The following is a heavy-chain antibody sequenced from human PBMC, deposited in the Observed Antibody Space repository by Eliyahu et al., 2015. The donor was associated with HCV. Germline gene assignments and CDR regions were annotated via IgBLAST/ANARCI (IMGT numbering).Heavy chain of an antibody. CDR2: MFWTDDG. Sequence: QITLKESGPTLVKPTQTLTLTCTVSGVSLSTEGVGVGWIRQPPGKPLEWLAVMFWTDDGRYNPSHKHRLTITKDTSKNQVALTLTNIDPLDTATYYCAQSNYYVGYGYFYSQWGQGMPVTVSS. CDR1: GVSLSTEGVG. V-gene: IGHV2-5*01. CDR3: AQSNYYVGYGYFYSQ. D-gene: IGHD5-18*01. J-gene: IGHJ4*02.